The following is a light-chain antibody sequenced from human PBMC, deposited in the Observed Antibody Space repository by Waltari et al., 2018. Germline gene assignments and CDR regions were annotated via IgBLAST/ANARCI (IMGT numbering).Light chain of an antibody. CDR1: QDISSW. CDR2: AAS. J-gene: IGKJ3*01. Sequence: DIQMTQSPSSVSASVGDRVTITCRASQDISSWLAWYQQNPGKAPKLLIYAASSLQSRVPSRCSGSGSGTDFNLTISGQQPEDFASYYCQQANSFPFTFGPGTKVDIK. CDR3: QQANSFPFT. V-gene: IGKV1-12*01.